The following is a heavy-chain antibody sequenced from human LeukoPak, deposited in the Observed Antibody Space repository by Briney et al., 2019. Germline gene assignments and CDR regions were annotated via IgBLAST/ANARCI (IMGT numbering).Heavy chain of an antibody. Sequence: PSETLSLTCTVSGGSISSSSYYWGWIRQPPGKGLEWIGSIYYSGSTYYNPSLKSRVTISVDTSKNQFSLKLSSVTAADTAVYYCARGGYCSSTSCYSLGYWGQGTLVTVSS. V-gene: IGHV4-39*07. CDR3: ARGGYCSSTSCYSLGY. J-gene: IGHJ4*02. CDR2: IYYSGST. D-gene: IGHD2-2*02. CDR1: GGSISSSSYY.